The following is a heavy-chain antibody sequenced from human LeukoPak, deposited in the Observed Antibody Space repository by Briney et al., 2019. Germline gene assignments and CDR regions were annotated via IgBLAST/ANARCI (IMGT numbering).Heavy chain of an antibody. Sequence: SETLSLTCTVSGGSISGSYWSWIRQPPGRGLEWIGYIYYSGSTNYNPSLKSRVTISLDTSKKQFSLKLSSVTAADTAVYYCARDGYNQGTDYWGQGTLVTVSS. CDR3: ARDGYNQGTDY. J-gene: IGHJ4*02. V-gene: IGHV4-59*12. CDR1: GGSISGSY. D-gene: IGHD5-24*01. CDR2: IYYSGST.